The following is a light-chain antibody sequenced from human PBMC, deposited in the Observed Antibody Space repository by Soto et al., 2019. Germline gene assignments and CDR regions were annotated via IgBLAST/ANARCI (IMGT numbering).Light chain of an antibody. CDR2: EVS. Sequence: QSVLTQPPSASGSPGQSVTISCTGTSSDVGGYNYVSWYQQHPGKAPKLMIYEVSKRPSGVPDRFSGSKSGNTASLTVSGLQADVDADYYCRSYEGIPLYVFGTGTKVTVL. V-gene: IGLV2-8*01. CDR1: SSDVGGYNY. J-gene: IGLJ1*01. CDR3: RSYEGIPLYV.